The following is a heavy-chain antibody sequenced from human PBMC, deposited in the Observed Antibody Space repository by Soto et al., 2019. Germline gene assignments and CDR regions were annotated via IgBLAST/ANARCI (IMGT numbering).Heavy chain of an antibody. V-gene: IGHV3-23*01. CDR1: GFTFSSYA. D-gene: IGHD3-22*01. CDR2: ISGSGGST. CDR3: AKGRAYYYDSSGYYSPSYYFDY. J-gene: IGHJ4*02. Sequence: GGSLRLSCAASGFTFSSYAMSWVRQAPGKGLEWVSAISGSGGSTYYADSVKGRFTISRDNSKNTLYLQMNSLRAEDTAVYYCAKGRAYYYDSSGYYSPSYYFDYWGQGTLVTVS.